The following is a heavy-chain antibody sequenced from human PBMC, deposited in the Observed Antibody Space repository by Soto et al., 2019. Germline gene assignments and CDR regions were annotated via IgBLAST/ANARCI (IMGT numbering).Heavy chain of an antibody. CDR2: INPNSGGT. Sequence: AASVKVSCKASGYTFTGYYMHWVRQAPGQGLEWMGWINPNSGGTNYAQKFQGRVTMTRDTSISTAYMELSRLRSDDTAVYYCARGGWGLMVYAILMDVWGQGTTVTVS. CDR3: ARGGWGLMVYAILMDV. V-gene: IGHV1-2*02. CDR1: GYTFTGYY. D-gene: IGHD2-8*01. J-gene: IGHJ6*02.